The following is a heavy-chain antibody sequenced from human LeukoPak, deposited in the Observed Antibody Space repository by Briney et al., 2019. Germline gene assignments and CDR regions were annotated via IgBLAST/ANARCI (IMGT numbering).Heavy chain of an antibody. J-gene: IGHJ6*03. CDR3: AREGSNYYDSSGYYYPYMDV. Sequence: ASVTVSCKASGYTFTGYYMHWVRQAPGQGLEWMGWINPNSGGTNYAQKFQGRVTMTRDTSISTAYMELSRLRSDDTAVYYCAREGSNYYDSSGYYYPYMDVWAKGPRSPSP. V-gene: IGHV1-2*02. CDR1: GYTFTGYY. CDR2: INPNSGGT. D-gene: IGHD3-22*01.